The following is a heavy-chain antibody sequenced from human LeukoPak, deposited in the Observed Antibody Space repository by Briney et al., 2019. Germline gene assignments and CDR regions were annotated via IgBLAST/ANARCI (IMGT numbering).Heavy chain of an antibody. CDR2: FYYSRST. CDR3: ARLRVRGYGYGPWEGPTWLDY. V-gene: IGHV4-39*07. D-gene: IGHD5-18*01. J-gene: IGHJ4*02. Sequence: SETLSLTCTVSGGSISSSGYYWGWIRQPPGKGLEWIGSFYYSRSTYYSPSLKSRVTISVDTSKNQFSLKLSSVTAADTAVYYCARLRVRGYGYGPWEGPTWLDYWGQGTLVTVSS. CDR1: GGSISSSGYY.